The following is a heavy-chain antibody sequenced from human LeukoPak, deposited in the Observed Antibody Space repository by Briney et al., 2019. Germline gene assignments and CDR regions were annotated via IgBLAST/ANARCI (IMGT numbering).Heavy chain of an antibody. CDR1: GGSISSYY. Sequence: SETQSLTCTVSGGSISSYYWSWIRQPPAKGVEWIGYIYYSGSTNYNPSLKSRVTISVDTSKNQFSLKLSSVTAADTAVYYCARQAAYYDSSGYHDAFDIWGQGTMVTVSS. CDR2: IYYSGST. V-gene: IGHV4-59*08. D-gene: IGHD3-22*01. CDR3: ARQAAYYDSSGYHDAFDI. J-gene: IGHJ3*02.